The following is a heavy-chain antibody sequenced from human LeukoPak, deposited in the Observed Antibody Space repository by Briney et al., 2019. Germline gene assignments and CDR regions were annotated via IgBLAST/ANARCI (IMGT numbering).Heavy chain of an antibody. CDR1: GGSFSGGY. Sequence: SETLSLTCAVYGGSFSGGYWSWIRQPPRKGLEWVGEINHSGSTNYNPSLKSRVTISIDTYKSQFSLKLNSVTAADTAVYYCASADNVLRFFDWSTRYYFDYWGQGTLVTVPS. V-gene: IGHV4-34*01. J-gene: IGHJ4*02. D-gene: IGHD3-9*01. CDR2: INHSGST. CDR3: ASADNVLRFFDWSTRYYFDY.